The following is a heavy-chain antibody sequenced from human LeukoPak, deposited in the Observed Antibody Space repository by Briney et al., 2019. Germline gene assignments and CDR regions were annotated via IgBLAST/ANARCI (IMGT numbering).Heavy chain of an antibody. CDR2: TYYRSKWYN. D-gene: IGHD6-19*01. Sequence: SQTLSLTCAISGDSVSSNSAAWNWIRQSPSRGLEWLGRTYYRSKWYNEYAVSVKSRITINPDTSKNQFSLQLNSVTPEDTAVYYCARGLAVAWYGDWFDPWGQGTLVTVSS. V-gene: IGHV6-1*01. J-gene: IGHJ5*02. CDR3: ARGLAVAWYGDWFDP. CDR1: GDSVSSNSAA.